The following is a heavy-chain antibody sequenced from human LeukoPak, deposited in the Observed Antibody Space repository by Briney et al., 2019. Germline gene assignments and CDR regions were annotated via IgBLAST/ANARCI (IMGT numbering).Heavy chain of an antibody. CDR3: AKRGVNSSTSHGFDP. V-gene: IGHV3-23*01. D-gene: IGHD2-2*01. J-gene: IGHJ5*02. CDR1: GFTFSSYA. CDR2: ISGSGGIT. Sequence: GGSLRLSCAASGFTFSSYAMRWVRQAPGKGLEWVSAISGSGGITFYADSVKGRFTISRDNSKNTLYLQMNSLRAEDTAVYYCAKRGVNSSTSHGFDPWGQGTLVTVSS.